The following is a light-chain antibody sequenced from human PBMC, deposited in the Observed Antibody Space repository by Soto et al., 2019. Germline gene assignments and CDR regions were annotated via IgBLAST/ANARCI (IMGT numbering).Light chain of an antibody. Sequence: DIPMTQSPSSLSASVGDRVNITCRASQGISNYIAWYQQKPWKAPKLLIYAASTLQSGVPSRFSGSGAGTDFTLTINSLKPDDVATYYCQKYSSVPLFGPGTKVDIK. CDR1: QGISNY. CDR3: QKYSSVPL. V-gene: IGKV1-27*01. J-gene: IGKJ3*01. CDR2: AAS.